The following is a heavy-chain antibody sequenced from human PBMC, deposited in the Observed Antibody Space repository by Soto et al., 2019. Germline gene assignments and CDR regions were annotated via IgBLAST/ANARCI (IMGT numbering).Heavy chain of an antibody. D-gene: IGHD2-8*01. Sequence: PSETLSLTCAVYGGSFSGYYWGGIRKPPGKGLEWIGEINHSGSTNYNPSLKSRVTISVDTSKNQFSLKLSSVTAADTAVYYCARRTVLMVYPPRKYFDYWGHGILVTVSS. CDR3: ARRTVLMVYPPRKYFDY. CDR1: GGSFSGYY. J-gene: IGHJ4*01. V-gene: IGHV4-34*01. CDR2: INHSGST.